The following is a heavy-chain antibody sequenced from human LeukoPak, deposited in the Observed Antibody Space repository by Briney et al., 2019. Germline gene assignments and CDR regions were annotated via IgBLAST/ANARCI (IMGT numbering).Heavy chain of an antibody. D-gene: IGHD3-10*01. Sequence: ASVKVSCKASGYTFTSYGISWVRQAPGQGLEWMGWISAYNGNTNYAQKLQGRVTMTRNTSISTAYMELSSLRSEDTAMYYCARKLSGSYYNKGPHDAFDIWGQGTMVTVSS. CDR2: ISAYNGNT. V-gene: IGHV1-18*01. J-gene: IGHJ3*02. CDR3: ARKLSGSYYNKGPHDAFDI. CDR1: GYTFTSYG.